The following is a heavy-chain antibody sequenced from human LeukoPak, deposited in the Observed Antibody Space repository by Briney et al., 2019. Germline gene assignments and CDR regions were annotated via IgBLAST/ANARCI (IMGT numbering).Heavy chain of an antibody. CDR3: AGSPIGYGMDV. CDR1: GGSISSNNW. CDR2: IYHSGST. Sequence: SETLSLTCAVSGGSISSNNWWGWVRRPPGKGLEWIGEIYHSGSTNYIPSLKSRVTISVDKSKNQFSLKLTSVTAADTAVYYCAGSPIGYGMDVWGQGTTVTVSS. J-gene: IGHJ6*02. V-gene: IGHV4-4*02.